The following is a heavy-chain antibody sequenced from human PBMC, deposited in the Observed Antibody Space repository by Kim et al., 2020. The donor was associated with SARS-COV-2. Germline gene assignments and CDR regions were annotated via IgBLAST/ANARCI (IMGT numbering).Heavy chain of an antibody. CDR3: ARPHWLGGMDV. J-gene: IGHJ6*02. D-gene: IGHD3-9*01. V-gene: IGHV4-39*01. CDR1: GGSISSSSYY. Sequence: SETLSLTCTVSGGSISSSSYYWGWIRQPPGKGLEWIGSIYYSGSTYYNPSLKSRVTISVDTSKNQFSLKLSSVTAADTAVYYCARPHWLGGMDVWGQGTTVTVSS. CDR2: IYYSGST.